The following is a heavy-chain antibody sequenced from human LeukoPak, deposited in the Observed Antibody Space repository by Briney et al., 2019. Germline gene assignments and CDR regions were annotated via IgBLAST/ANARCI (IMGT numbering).Heavy chain of an antibody. J-gene: IGHJ3*02. CDR1: GFTFSSYG. D-gene: IGHD4-11*01. Sequence: PGGSLRLSCAASGFTFSSYGMHWVRQAPGKGLEWVAVISYDGSNKYYADSVKGRFTISRDDSKNTLYLQMNSLRAEDTAVYYCARDIVQADYSSAFDIWGQGTMVTVSS. CDR3: ARDIVQADYSSAFDI. V-gene: IGHV3-30*19. CDR2: ISYDGSNK.